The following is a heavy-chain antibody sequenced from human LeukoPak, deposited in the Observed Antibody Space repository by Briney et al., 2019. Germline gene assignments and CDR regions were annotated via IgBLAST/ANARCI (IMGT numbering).Heavy chain of an antibody. Sequence: SVKVSCKASGGTFSSYAISWVRQAPGQGLGWMGGIIPIFGTANYAQKFQGRVTITADESTSTAYMELSSLRSEDTAVYYCAREPLGTTTVTTGDAFDIWGQGTMVTVSS. D-gene: IGHD4-11*01. CDR3: AREPLGTTTVTTGDAFDI. V-gene: IGHV1-69*13. CDR1: GGTFSSYA. J-gene: IGHJ3*02. CDR2: IIPIFGTA.